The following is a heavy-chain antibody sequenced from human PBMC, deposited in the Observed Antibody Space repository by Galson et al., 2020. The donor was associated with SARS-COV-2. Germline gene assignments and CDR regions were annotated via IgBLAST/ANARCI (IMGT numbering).Heavy chain of an antibody. CDR2: IFYSGNT. D-gene: IGHD5-12*01. Sequence: PSETLSLTCTVSGGSISPHYWSWIRQTPGKGLEWVGYIFYSGNTNYNPSLKGRVTISIDTSKKQFSLKLNSVTAADTAVYYCARDRRDGYNTMNWFDPWGQGTLVTVPS. V-gene: IGHV4-59*11. J-gene: IGHJ5*02. CDR1: GGSISPHY. CDR3: ARDRRDGYNTMNWFDP.